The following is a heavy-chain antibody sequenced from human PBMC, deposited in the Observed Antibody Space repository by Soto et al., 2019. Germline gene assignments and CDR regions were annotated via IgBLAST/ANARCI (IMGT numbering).Heavy chain of an antibody. CDR3: ARGGRRYYGSGSYLSY. CDR1: GGSLSGYY. CDR2: INHSGST. D-gene: IGHD3-10*01. J-gene: IGHJ4*02. V-gene: IGHV4-34*01. Sequence: QVQLQQWGAGLLKPSETLSLTCAVYGGSLSGYYWSWIRQPPGKGLEWIGEINHSGSTNYNPSLKSRVTISVDTSKNQFSLKLSSVTAADTAVYYCARGGRRYYGSGSYLSYWGQGTLVTVSS.